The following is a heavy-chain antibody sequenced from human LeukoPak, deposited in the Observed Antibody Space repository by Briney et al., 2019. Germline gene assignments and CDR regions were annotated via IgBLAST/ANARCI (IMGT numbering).Heavy chain of an antibody. J-gene: IGHJ4*02. Sequence: ASVKVSCKASGYTFSDYFAHWVRQAPGQGLEWMGWINPKSGVTKYTQKFQGRVTIVRDTATSTVYMDLSSLTSDDTAVYFCARGWGSLYYFDFWGQGTLVTVSS. CDR1: GYTFSDYF. D-gene: IGHD3-16*01. V-gene: IGHV1-2*02. CDR3: ARGWGSLYYFDF. CDR2: INPKSGVT.